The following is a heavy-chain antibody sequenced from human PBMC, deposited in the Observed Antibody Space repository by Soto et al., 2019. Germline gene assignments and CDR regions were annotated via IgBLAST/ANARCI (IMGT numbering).Heavy chain of an antibody. CDR2: INVKNGDT. Sequence: ASVKVSCKTFGYTFTDHYIHWVRQAPGQGLEWMGWINVKNGDTKYARRFQDSVIMTRDTSIDTTHLEMTRLTSDDTAAYHCARGTCSSWFDDWLQ. V-gene: IGHV1-2*02. CDR3: ARGTCSSWFDD. D-gene: IGHD3-10*02. CDR1: GYTFTDHY. J-gene: IGHJ5*02.